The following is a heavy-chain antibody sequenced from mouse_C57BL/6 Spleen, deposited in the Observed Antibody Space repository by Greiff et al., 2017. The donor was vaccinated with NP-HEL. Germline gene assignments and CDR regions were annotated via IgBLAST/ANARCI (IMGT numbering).Heavy chain of an antibody. J-gene: IGHJ2*01. CDR2: IHPNSGST. V-gene: IGHV1-64*01. CDR3: AKDYGYDGFDY. D-gene: IGHD2-2*01. Sequence: QVQLKQPGAELVKPGASVKLSCKASGYTFTSYWMHWVKQRPGQGLEWIGMIHPNSGSTNYNEKFKSKATLTVDKSSSTAYMQLSSLTSEDSAVYYCAKDYGYDGFDYWGQGTTLTVSS. CDR1: GYTFTSYW.